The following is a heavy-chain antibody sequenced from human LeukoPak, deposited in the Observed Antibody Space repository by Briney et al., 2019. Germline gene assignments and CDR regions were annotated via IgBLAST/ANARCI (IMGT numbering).Heavy chain of an antibody. V-gene: IGHV3-9*01. Sequence: GGSLRLSCAASGFTFDDYAMHWVRQAPGKGLEWVSGISWNSGTIAYADSVKGRFTISRDNSKNTLYLQMNSLRAEDTAVYYCAILAVAGTRAFDYWGQGTLVTVSS. J-gene: IGHJ4*02. CDR1: GFTFDDYA. D-gene: IGHD6-19*01. CDR3: AILAVAGTRAFDY. CDR2: ISWNSGTI.